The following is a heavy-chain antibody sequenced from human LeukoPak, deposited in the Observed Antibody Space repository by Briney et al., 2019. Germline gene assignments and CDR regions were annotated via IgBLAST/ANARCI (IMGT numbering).Heavy chain of an antibody. CDR3: ARVKPHPTDDYGY. CDR1: GYTFTGYY. D-gene: IGHD4-17*01. CDR2: INPNSGGT. V-gene: IGHV1-2*02. J-gene: IGHJ4*02. Sequence: ASVKVSCKASGYTFTGYYMHWVRQAPGQGLEWMGWINPNSGGTNYAQKFQGRVTLTRDTSISTAYMELSRLRSDDTAVYYCARVKPHPTDDYGYWGQGTLVTVSS.